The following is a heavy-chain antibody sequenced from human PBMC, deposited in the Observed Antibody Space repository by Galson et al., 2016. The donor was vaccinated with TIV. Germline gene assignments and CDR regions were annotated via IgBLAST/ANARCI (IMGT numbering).Heavy chain of an antibody. CDR3: ARWADSGSYYDYFQD. Sequence: TLSLTCNVSGGSINSAGYFWSWIRQHPGKGLEWIGNIYNSGSTSYNPSLRSRVTISVDTSKNQFSLRLTSVAAADTAVYFCARWADSGSYYDYFQDWGQGTLVTVSS. CDR2: IYNSGST. D-gene: IGHD1-26*01. V-gene: IGHV4-31*03. CDR1: GGSINSAGYF. J-gene: IGHJ1*01.